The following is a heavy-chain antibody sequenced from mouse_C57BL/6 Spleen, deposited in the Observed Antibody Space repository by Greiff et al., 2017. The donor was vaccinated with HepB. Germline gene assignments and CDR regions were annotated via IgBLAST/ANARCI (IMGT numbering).Heavy chain of an antibody. V-gene: IGHV1-22*01. CDR2: INPNNGGT. D-gene: IGHD1-1*01. Sequence: SGPELVKPGASVKMSCKASGYTFTDYNMHWVKQSHGKSLEWIGYINPNNGGTSYNQKFKGKATLTVNKSSSTAYVELRSLTSEVSAVYSCASAYGSLFVYWGQGTTLTVTS. CDR3: ASAYGSLFVY. J-gene: IGHJ2*01. CDR1: GYTFTDYN.